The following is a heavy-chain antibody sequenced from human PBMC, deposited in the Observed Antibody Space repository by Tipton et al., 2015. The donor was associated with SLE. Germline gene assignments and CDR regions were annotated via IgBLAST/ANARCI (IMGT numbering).Heavy chain of an antibody. Sequence: TLSLTCTVSGASISSGSYYWSWIRQSAGKGLEWIGQIYTSGSTSYNPSLKSRVTISIDMSKNQFSLNLNSVTAADTAVYYCARDEVASWLFLGGQGTLVTVSS. V-gene: IGHV4-61*09. D-gene: IGHD3-9*01. J-gene: IGHJ4*02. CDR2: IYTSGST. CDR3: ARDEVASWLFL. CDR1: GASISSGSYY.